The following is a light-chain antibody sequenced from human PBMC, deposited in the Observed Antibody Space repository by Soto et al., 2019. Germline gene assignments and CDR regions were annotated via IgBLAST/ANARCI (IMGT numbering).Light chain of an antibody. CDR3: LQYDTSPLT. Sequence: EIVLAQSPGTLSLPPVERATLSCRASQSFSSRKIAWFQQKPGQAPRLLMYGASSRGTGIPDRFSGGGSGTDFTLTISRLEPEDFAVYYCLQYDTSPLTFGGGTKVDIK. CDR2: GAS. J-gene: IGKJ4*01. V-gene: IGKV3-20*01. CDR1: QSFSSRK.